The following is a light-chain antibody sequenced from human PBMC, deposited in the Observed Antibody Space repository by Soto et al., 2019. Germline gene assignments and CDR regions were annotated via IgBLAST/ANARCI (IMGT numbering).Light chain of an antibody. V-gene: IGLV3-21*04. CDR3: QLWNSSSDQGV. CDR1: NIGINA. Sequence: SCELTQPPSVSVAPEKTATITCGGDNIGINAVHWYQQKPGQAPLLVVYYDSDRPSGIPERFSGSTSGNTATLTISRVEAGDEADYYCQLWNSSSDQGVFGGGTK. J-gene: IGLJ3*02. CDR2: YDS.